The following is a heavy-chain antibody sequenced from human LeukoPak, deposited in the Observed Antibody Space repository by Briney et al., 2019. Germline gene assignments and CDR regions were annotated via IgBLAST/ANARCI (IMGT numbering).Heavy chain of an antibody. D-gene: IGHD6-19*01. V-gene: IGHV3-23*01. CDR1: GFTFNIYT. CDR3: ARTLAGTIRDY. Sequence: GGSLRLSCAASGFTFNIYTMSWVRQAPGKGLEWVSIISDNGGSTYYADSVKGRFTISRDNSKNTLYLQMNGLRVEDTAVYYCARTLAGTIRDYWGQGTLVTVSS. J-gene: IGHJ4*02. CDR2: ISDNGGST.